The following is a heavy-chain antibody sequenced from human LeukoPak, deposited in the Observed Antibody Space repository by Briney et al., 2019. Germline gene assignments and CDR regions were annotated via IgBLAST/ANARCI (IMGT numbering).Heavy chain of an antibody. CDR2: INPNSGGT. J-gene: IGHJ4*02. CDR3: ARVVVRVAGLDY. D-gene: IGHD2-15*01. Sequence: GASVKVSCKASGYTITGYYMHWVRQAPGQGLEWMGWINPNSGGTNYAQKFQGRVTMTRDTSISTAYMELSRLRSDDTAVYYCARVVVRVAGLDYWGQGTLVTVSS. V-gene: IGHV1-2*02. CDR1: GYTITGYY.